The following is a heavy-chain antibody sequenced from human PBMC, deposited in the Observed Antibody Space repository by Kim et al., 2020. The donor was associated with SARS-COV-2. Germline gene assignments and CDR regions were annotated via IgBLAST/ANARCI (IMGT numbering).Heavy chain of an antibody. CDR3: ARDRLSERYYDFWSGYYSGDAFDI. J-gene: IGHJ3*02. V-gene: IGHV1-18*01. Sequence: VRPAPGQGLEWMGWISAYNGNTNYAQKLQGRVTMTTATSTSAAYMELRSLRSDDTAVYYCARDRLSERYYDFWSGYYSGDAFDIWGQGTMV. D-gene: IGHD3-3*01. CDR2: ISAYNGNT.